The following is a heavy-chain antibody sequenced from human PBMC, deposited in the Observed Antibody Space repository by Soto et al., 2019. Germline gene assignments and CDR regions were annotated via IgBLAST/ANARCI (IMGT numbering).Heavy chain of an antibody. CDR2: IWDDGSDK. V-gene: IGHV3-33*01. CDR1: GFTFRSYG. J-gene: IGHJ5*02. Sequence: AGGSLRLSCAACGFTFRSYGMHWVRQAPGKGLEWVAVIWDDGSDKKYADSVKGRFTASRDNSKNTLFLQMSSLRAEDTAVYYCARDPQINSDTSGYVGSWGPGTLVTVSS. CDR3: ARDPQINSDTSGYVGS. D-gene: IGHD3-22*01.